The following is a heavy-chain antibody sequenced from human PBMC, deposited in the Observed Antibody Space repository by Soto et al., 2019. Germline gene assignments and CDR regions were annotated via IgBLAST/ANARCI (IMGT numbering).Heavy chain of an antibody. J-gene: IGHJ4*02. V-gene: IGHV4-59*08. CDR3: ARSYDILSGVPRGYFDY. CDR2: ISYSGST. Sequence: SETLSLTCTVSGCNISGYDWSWIRQSPEKGLEYIGYISYSGSTNYNPSLKSRVTTSLDTSKNQFSLKLSSVTAADTAMYYCARSYDILSGVPRGYFDYWGRGTLVTVSS. CDR1: GCNISGYD. D-gene: IGHD3-9*01.